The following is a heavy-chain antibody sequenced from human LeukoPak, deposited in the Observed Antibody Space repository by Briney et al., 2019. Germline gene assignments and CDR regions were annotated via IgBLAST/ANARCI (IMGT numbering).Heavy chain of an antibody. CDR3: ARSGPVGAMPL. CDR1: GGSISSISCY. CDR2: IYYSGST. V-gene: IGHV4-61*01. D-gene: IGHD1-26*01. J-gene: IGHJ1*01. Sequence: SETLSLTCAVYGGSISSISCYWSWFRQPPGKELKWIGYIYYSGSTNYNPSLKSRVTISVDTSKNQFSLKLSSVTAADTAVYYCARSGPVGAMPLWGQGSLVTVSS.